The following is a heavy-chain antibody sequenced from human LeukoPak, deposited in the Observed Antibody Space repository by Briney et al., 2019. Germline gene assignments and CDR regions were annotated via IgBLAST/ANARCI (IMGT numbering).Heavy chain of an antibody. D-gene: IGHD3-10*01. J-gene: IGHJ4*02. V-gene: IGHV4-59*01. CDR2: ISYSGST. CDR3: VRITQGTIDY. CDR1: GGSISSYY. Sequence: SETLSLTCTVSGGSISSYYWGWIRLPPGKGLEWIGCISYSGSTTYIPSLKSRVTILVDTSKNQFSLKLSSVTAADTAVYYCVRITQGTIDYWGRGTLVTVSS.